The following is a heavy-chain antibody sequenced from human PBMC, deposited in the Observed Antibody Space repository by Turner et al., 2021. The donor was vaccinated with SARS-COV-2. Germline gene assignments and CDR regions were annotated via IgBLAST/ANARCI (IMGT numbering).Heavy chain of an antibody. Sequence: EVQLVESGGGLVQPGGSLRLSCSASGFTVSSNYMSWVRQAPGKGLEWVSVIYSGGSTYYADSVKGRFTISRHNSKNTLYLQMNSLRAEDTAVYYCARESWGRDPDYWGQGTPVTVSS. V-gene: IGHV3-53*04. D-gene: IGHD3-16*01. CDR3: ARESWGRDPDY. CDR2: IYSGGST. J-gene: IGHJ4*02. CDR1: GFTVSSNY.